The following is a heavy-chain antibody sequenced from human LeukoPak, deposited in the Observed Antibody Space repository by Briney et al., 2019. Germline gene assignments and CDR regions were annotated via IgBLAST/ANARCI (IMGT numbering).Heavy chain of an antibody. D-gene: IGHD4-23*01. CDR1: GYTFTGYY. CDR3: ARDLYGGTSATFDY. CDR2: INPNSDGT. Sequence: ASVKVSCKASGYTFTGYYMHWVRQAPGQGLEWMGWINPNSDGTYYAQKFQGRVTMTSDTSISSAYMELSRLRSDDRAVYYCARDLYGGTSATFDYRGQGTLVTVSS. J-gene: IGHJ4*02. V-gene: IGHV1-2*02.